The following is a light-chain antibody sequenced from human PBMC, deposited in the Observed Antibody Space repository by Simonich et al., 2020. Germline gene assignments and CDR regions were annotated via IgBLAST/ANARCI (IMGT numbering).Light chain of an antibody. CDR2: GAS. J-gene: IGKJ4*01. CDR1: QSVSSN. Sequence: EIVMTQSPATLSVSPGERATLSGRAGQSVSSNLAWYQQKPGQAPRLLIYGASTRATGNPARFSGSGSGTEFTLTISSLQSEDFAVYYCQQYNNWPPLTFGGGTKVEIK. CDR3: QQYNNWPPLT. V-gene: IGKV3-15*01.